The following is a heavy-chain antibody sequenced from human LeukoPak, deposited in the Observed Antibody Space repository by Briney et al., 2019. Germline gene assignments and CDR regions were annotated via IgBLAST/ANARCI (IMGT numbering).Heavy chain of an antibody. CDR3: ARVRCSGGSCYPYYFYGMDA. D-gene: IGHD2-15*01. CDR1: GFTFSSYS. Sequence: GGSLRLSCAASGFTFSSYSMNWVRQAPGKGLEWVSSISSSSSYIYYADSVKGRFTISRDNAKNSLCLQMNSLRAEDTAVYYCARVRCSGGSCYPYYFYGMDAWGQGTTVTVSS. CDR2: ISSSSSYI. J-gene: IGHJ6*02. V-gene: IGHV3-21*01.